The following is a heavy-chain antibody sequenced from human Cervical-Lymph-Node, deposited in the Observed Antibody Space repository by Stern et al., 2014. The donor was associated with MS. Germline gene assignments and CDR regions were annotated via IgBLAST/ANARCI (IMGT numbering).Heavy chain of an antibody. CDR1: GYTFTSYY. V-gene: IGHV1-46*03. D-gene: IGHD6-19*01. J-gene: IGHJ4*02. Sequence: QVQLEESGAEVKKPAASVKVSCKASGYTFTSYYMHWVRQAPGQGLEWMGIINPSGGSTSYAQKFQGRVPMTRDTSTSTVYMELSSLRSEDTAVYYCARARSLYSSGWYLWYWGQGTLVTVSS. CDR3: ARARSLYSSGWYLWY. CDR2: INPSGGST.